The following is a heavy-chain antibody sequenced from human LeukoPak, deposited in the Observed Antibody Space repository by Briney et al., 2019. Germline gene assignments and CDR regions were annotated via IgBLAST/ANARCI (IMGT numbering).Heavy chain of an antibody. Sequence: GGSLRLSCAASGFTFSSYEMNWVRQAPGKGLEWVSYISSSGSTIYYADSVKGRFTISRDNAKNSLYLQMNSLGAEDTAVYYCARTKYYDFWSGTSSGNWFDPWGQGTLVTVSS. CDR3: ARTKYYDFWSGTSSGNWFDP. D-gene: IGHD3-3*01. CDR1: GFTFSSYE. J-gene: IGHJ5*02. CDR2: ISSSGSTI. V-gene: IGHV3-48*03.